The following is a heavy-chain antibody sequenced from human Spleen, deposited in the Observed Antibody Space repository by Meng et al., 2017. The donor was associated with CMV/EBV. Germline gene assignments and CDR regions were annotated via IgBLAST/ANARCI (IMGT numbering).Heavy chain of an antibody. Sequence: GSLRLSCLVSEFTFSGYTMNWVRQAPGKGLEWIGEINHSGSTNYNPSLKSRVTISVDTSKNQFSLKLSSVTAADTAVYYCARQLYCSSTSCYKAGDYPNWYFDLWGRGTLVTVSS. D-gene: IGHD2-2*02. V-gene: IGHV4-34*01. CDR1: EFTFSGYT. CDR3: ARQLYCSSTSCYKAGDYPNWYFDL. CDR2: INHSGST. J-gene: IGHJ2*01.